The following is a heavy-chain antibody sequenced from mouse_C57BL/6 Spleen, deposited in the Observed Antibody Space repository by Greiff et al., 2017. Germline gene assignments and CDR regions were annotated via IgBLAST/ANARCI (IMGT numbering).Heavy chain of an antibody. J-gene: IGHJ3*01. D-gene: IGHD1-1*01. Sequence: VQLQQSGPELVKPGASVKISCKASGYSFTGYYMNWVKQSPEKSLEWIGEINPSTGGTTYNQKCKAKATLTVDKSSSTAYMQLKSLTSEDSAVYYCARSEADYYGSSYGAYWGQGTLVTVSA. CDR3: ARSEADYYGSSYGAY. CDR1: GYSFTGYY. CDR2: INPSTGGT. V-gene: IGHV1-42*01.